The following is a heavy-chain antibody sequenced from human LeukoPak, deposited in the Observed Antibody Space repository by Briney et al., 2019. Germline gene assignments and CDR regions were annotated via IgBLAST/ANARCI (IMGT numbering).Heavy chain of an antibody. CDR2: MNPNSGNT. Sequence: ASVKVSCKASGYTFTSYDINWVRQATGQGLEWMGWMNPNSGNTGYAQKFQGRVTITTNTSISTAYMELSSLRSEDTAVYYCARVNYDYVWGSYRPFDYWGQGTLVTVSS. V-gene: IGHV1-8*03. CDR3: ARVNYDYVWGSYRPFDY. CDR1: GYTFTSYD. J-gene: IGHJ4*02. D-gene: IGHD3-16*02.